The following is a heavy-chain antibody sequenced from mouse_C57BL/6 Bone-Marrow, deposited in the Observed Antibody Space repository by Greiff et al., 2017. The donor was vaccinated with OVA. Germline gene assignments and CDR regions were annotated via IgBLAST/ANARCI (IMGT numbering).Heavy chain of an antibody. Sequence: QVQLQQSGPELVKAGASVKISCKASGYAFSSSWMNWVKQRPGKGLEWIGRIYPGDGDTNYNGKFKGKATLTADKSSSTAYMQLSSLTSEDSAVYFCARLSNWEGAYWGQGTLVTVSA. CDR2: IYPGDGDT. CDR3: ARLSNWEGAY. J-gene: IGHJ3*01. V-gene: IGHV1-82*01. CDR1: GYAFSSSW. D-gene: IGHD4-1*01.